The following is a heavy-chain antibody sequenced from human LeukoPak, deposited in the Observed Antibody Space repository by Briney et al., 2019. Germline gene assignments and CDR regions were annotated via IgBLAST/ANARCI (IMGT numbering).Heavy chain of an antibody. V-gene: IGHV4-39*01. J-gene: IGHJ5*02. CDR3: ARHGDLLSPFQT. D-gene: IGHD2-21*02. Sequence: SETLSLTCTVSGGSISSTSYYWGWIRQPPGKGLEWIGTINYSGSTYYNPSLKSRVTISVDTSKNQISLKLNSVAAADTAMYYCARHGDLLSPFQTWGQGTLVTVSS. CDR2: INYSGST. CDR1: GGSISSTSYY.